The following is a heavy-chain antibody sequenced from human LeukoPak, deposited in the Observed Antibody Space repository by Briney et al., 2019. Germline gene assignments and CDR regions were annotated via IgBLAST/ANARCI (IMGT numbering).Heavy chain of an antibody. V-gene: IGHV3-74*01. CDR3: TGGFGHNWSPFEN. J-gene: IGHJ4*02. Sequence: GGSLRLSCAVSGLTFRNYWMHWVCQAPGKGLVWVSRINGDGSDISYADSVKGRFTISRDNAKNTLSLQMNSLTDDDTALYYCTGGFGHNWSPFENWGQGTLVTVSS. CDR1: GLTFRNYW. D-gene: IGHD1-1*01. CDR2: INGDGSDI.